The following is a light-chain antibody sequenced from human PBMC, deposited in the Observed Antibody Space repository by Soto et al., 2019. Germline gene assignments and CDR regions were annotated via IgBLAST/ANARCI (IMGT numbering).Light chain of an antibody. CDR1: SSNIGAGYD. V-gene: IGLV1-40*01. J-gene: IGLJ2*01. CDR3: PSYDSMLSGYVV. Sequence: QSVLTQPPSVSGAPGQRVTISCTGSSSNIGAGYDVHWYQQLPGTAPKLLIYGNSNRSSGVPDRFSGSKSGTSASLTITGLEAEDGADYYCPSYDSMLSGYVVFGGGTKLTVL. CDR2: GNS.